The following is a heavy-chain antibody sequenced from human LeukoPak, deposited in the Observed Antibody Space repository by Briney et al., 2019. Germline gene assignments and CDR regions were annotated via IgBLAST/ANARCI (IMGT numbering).Heavy chain of an antibody. Sequence: GGSLRLSCAASGFTFSSYGMHWVRQAPGKGLEWVAFIRYDGSNKYYAESVKGRFTISRDNSKNTLYLQMTSLSAEDTAVYYFAKVTGSRWDFDCLGQGSLVSVSS. CDR2: IRYDGSNK. J-gene: IGHJ4*02. D-gene: IGHD6-13*01. CDR1: GFTFSSYG. V-gene: IGHV3-30*02. CDR3: AKVTGSRWDFDC.